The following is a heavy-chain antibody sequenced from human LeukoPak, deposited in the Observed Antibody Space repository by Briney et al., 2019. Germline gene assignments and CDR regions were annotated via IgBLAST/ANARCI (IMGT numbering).Heavy chain of an antibody. J-gene: IGHJ4*02. Sequence: PGGSLRLSCAASGFTFSSIAMSWVRQAPDKGLEWVSTISGSGGGTYYADSVKGRFTISRDDSKNTLYLQMNSLRADDTAVYYCARSGVGYFYDSSGYYPLDYWGQGTLVTVSS. D-gene: IGHD3-22*01. CDR2: ISGSGGGT. CDR3: ARSGVGYFYDSSGYYPLDY. V-gene: IGHV3-23*01. CDR1: GFTFSSIA.